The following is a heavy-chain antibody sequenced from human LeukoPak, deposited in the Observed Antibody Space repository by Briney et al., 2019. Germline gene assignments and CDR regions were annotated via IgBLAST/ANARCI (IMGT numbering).Heavy chain of an antibody. CDR3: AREGYSLWYFDL. J-gene: IGHJ2*01. CDR2: ISSSGTTI. CDR1: GFTFSDYY. Sequence: GGSLRLSCAASGFTFSDYYMSWIRQAPGKGLEWVSYISSSGTTIYYADSVKGRFTISRDNAKNSLYLQMNSLRAEDTALYYCAREGYSLWYFDLWGRGTLVTVSS. D-gene: IGHD6-13*01. V-gene: IGHV3-11*01.